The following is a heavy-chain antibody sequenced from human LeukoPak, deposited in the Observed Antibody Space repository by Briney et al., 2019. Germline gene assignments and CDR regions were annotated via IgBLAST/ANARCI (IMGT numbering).Heavy chain of an antibody. CDR2: IWYDGSNK. D-gene: IGHD2-21*02. J-gene: IGHJ4*02. Sequence: GGSLRLSCAASGFTFSSYGMHWVRQAPGKGLEWVAVIWYDGSNKYYADSVKGRFTISRDNSKEKLYLQMNSLIAESPPVSYCSRERCGDDCYAEYGGQETRDT. V-gene: IGHV3-33*01. CDR1: GFTFSSYG. CDR3: SRERCGDDCYAEY.